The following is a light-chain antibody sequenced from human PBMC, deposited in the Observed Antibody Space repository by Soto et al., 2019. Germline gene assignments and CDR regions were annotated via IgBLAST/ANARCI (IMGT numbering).Light chain of an antibody. CDR2: GAY. CDR1: QSVSSNF. V-gene: IGKV3-20*01. CDR3: RKYGYSLAFA. J-gene: IGKJ4*01. Sequence: EIVLPPSQGTLSLPPVEIAPLSCISLQSVSSNFLAWYQEKPGQAPRLLIYGAYTRATGIPDRFSGSGSGIDFTLTIRRLEPEDFAVYYCRKYGYSLAFACGGGPTV.